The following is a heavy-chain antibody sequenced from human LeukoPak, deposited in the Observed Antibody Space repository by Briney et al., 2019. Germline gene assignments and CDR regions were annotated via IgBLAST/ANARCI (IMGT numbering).Heavy chain of an antibody. Sequence: GGSLRLSCAASGFTFSSYSMNWVRQAPGKGLECVSSISSSSSYIYYADSVKGRFTISRDNAKNSLYLQMNSLRAEDTAVYYCARPSYGDYGQDYYYYGMDVWGQGTTVTVSS. CDR3: ARPSYGDYGQDYYYYGMDV. V-gene: IGHV3-21*01. CDR1: GFTFSSYS. D-gene: IGHD4-17*01. CDR2: ISSSSSYI. J-gene: IGHJ6*02.